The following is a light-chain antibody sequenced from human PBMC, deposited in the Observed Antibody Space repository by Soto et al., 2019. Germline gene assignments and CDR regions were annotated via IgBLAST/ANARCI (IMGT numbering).Light chain of an antibody. CDR1: QSFRGL. CDR3: QQRHMWPIT. Sequence: EVELTQSPFTLTLSPGARATLSCRASQSFRGLLAWYQQKPGQAPRLLIYDAYNRATGIPPRFSGSGSGTDFTLTISSLEPEDSAVYYCQQRHMWPITFGQGTLLEI. V-gene: IGKV3-11*01. J-gene: IGKJ5*01. CDR2: DAY.